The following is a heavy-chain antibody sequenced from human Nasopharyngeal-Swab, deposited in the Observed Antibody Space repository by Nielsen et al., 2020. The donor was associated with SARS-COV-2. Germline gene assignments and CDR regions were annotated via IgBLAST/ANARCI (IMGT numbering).Heavy chain of an antibody. CDR3: ATAITIVGATRYYYYYGMDV. CDR2: INAGNGNT. Sequence: ASVKVSCTASGYTFTSYAMHWVRPAPGQRLEWIGWINAGNGNTKYSQKFQGRVTITRDTSASTAYMELRSLRSEDTAVYYCATAITIVGATRYYYYYGMDVWGQGTTVTVSS. J-gene: IGHJ6*02. D-gene: IGHD1-26*01. CDR1: GYTFTSYA. V-gene: IGHV1-3*01.